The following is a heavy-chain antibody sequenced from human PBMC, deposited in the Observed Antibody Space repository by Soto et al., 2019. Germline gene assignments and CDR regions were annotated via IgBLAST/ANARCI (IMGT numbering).Heavy chain of an antibody. Sequence: QVTLKESGPVLVKPTETLTLTCTVSGFSLTNTRMGVSWIRQPPGKALEWLAHIFSNDEKSYSTSLKSRLTISKDTSKSQVVLTMTNMDPVDTATYYCARMLDRWEHYYHYGMDVWGQGTTVTVSS. CDR1: GFSLTNTRMG. CDR2: IFSNDEK. J-gene: IGHJ6*02. D-gene: IGHD1-26*01. CDR3: ARMLDRWEHYYHYGMDV. V-gene: IGHV2-26*01.